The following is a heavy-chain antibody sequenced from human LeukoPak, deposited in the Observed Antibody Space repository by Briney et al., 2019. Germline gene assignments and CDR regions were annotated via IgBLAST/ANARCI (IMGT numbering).Heavy chain of an antibody. J-gene: IGHJ6*02. D-gene: IGHD3-3*01. CDR2: FDPEDGET. CDR3: ATSPFVYGMDV. Sequence: GASVKVSCKASGYTFTSYGISWVRQAPGKGLEWMGGFDPEDGETIYAQKFQGRVTMTEDTSTDTAYMELSSLRSEDTAVYYCATSPFVYGMDVWGQGTTVTVSS. V-gene: IGHV1-24*01. CDR1: GYTFTSYG.